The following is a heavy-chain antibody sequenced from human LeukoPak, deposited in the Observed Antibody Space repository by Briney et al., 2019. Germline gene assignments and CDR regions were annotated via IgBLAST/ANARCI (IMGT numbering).Heavy chain of an antibody. D-gene: IGHD2-8*01. CDR2: LAYDGTSE. Sequence: PGGSLRLSCAASRFTFSGYPMHWVRQAPGKGLEWVALLAYDGTSEAYTNSVKGRFTISRDNSKNTVFLQMDNLRLDDTAVYYCARGGPLGDTNRFDFWGQGALVTVSS. CDR3: ARGGPLGDTNRFDF. CDR1: RFTFSGYP. J-gene: IGHJ4*02. V-gene: IGHV3-30*19.